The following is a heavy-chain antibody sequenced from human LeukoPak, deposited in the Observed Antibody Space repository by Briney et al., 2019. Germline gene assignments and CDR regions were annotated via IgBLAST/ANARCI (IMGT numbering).Heavy chain of an antibody. Sequence: ASVKVSCKASGYTFTSYYMHWVRQAPGQGLEWMGIVNTSGGSTSYAQKFQGRVTMTRDTSTSTVYMELSSLRSEDTAVYYCARDQGGDYGSNWGQGTLVTVSS. D-gene: IGHD4-17*01. CDR3: ARDQGGDYGSN. J-gene: IGHJ4*02. CDR1: GYTFTSYY. V-gene: IGHV1-46*01. CDR2: VNTSGGST.